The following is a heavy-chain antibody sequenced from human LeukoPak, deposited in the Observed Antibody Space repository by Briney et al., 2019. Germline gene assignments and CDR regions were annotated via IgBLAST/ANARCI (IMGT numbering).Heavy chain of an antibody. D-gene: IGHD4/OR15-4a*01. CDR3: ARRAGAYSHPYDY. Sequence: GGSLRLSCAASGFNFGGFSMSWVRQAPGKGLEWVSFIYSDNTHYSDSVKGRFTISRDNSKNTLYLQMNSLRAEDTAVYYCARRAGAYSHPYDYWGQGTLVTVSS. CDR2: IYSDNT. V-gene: IGHV3-53*01. J-gene: IGHJ4*02. CDR1: GFNFGGFS.